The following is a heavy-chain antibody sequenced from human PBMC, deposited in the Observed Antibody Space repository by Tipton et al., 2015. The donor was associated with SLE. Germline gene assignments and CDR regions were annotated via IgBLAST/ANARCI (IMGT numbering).Heavy chain of an antibody. D-gene: IGHD3/OR15-3a*01. J-gene: IGHJ5*02. CDR1: GFTFSDYY. V-gene: IGHV3-11*01. Sequence: SLRLSCAASGFTFSDYYMSWIRQAPGKGLEWVSYISSSGSAAYADSVKGRFTVSRDNAKNSLYLQMNSLRLEDTAFYYCTKDKSDFWTGRWFDPWGQGTLVIVSS. CDR2: ISSSGSA. CDR3: TKDKSDFWTGRWFDP.